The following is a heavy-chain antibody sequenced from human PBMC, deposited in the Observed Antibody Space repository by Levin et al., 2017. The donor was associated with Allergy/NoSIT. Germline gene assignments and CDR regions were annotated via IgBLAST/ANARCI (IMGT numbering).Heavy chain of an antibody. V-gene: IGHV3-23*01. CDR2: ISGSGGST. CDR3: AKDISGTSPGVDY. CDR1: GFTFRSYA. J-gene: IGHJ4*02. Sequence: LSLTCAASGFTFRSYAMSWVRQAPGKGLEWVSAISGSGGSTYYADSVKGRFTISRDNSKNTLYLQMNSLRAEDTAVYYCAKDISGTSPGVDYWGQGTLVTVSS. D-gene: IGHD1-26*01.